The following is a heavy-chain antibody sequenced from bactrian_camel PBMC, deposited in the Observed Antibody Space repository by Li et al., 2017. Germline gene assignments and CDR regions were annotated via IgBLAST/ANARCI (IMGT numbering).Heavy chain of an antibody. Sequence: HVQLVESGGGLVQPGGSLGLSCAASGFTFSSYYMSWVRQAPGKGLEWVSSIYSDGSTTYYADSVKGRFTISQDHARNTLILEIDSLAPEDTAMYYCAASGPWRWDTDDGVTCDQWNRYNSWGQGTQVTVS. J-gene: IGHJ4*01. V-gene: IGHV3-2*01. CDR2: IYSDGSTT. CDR1: GFTFSSYY. CDR3: AASGPWRWDTDDGVTCDQWNRYNS. D-gene: IGHD1*01.